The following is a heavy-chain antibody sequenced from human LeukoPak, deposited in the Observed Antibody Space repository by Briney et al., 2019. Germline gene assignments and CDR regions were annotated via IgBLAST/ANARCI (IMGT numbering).Heavy chain of an antibody. Sequence: ASVKVSCKVSVYTLTELSMHWVRQAPGKGLEWMGGFDPEDGETIYAQKFQGRVTMTEDTSTDTAYMELSSLRSEDTAVYYCATESRYCGGDCFPDYWGQGTLVTVSS. CDR2: FDPEDGET. CDR3: ATESRYCGGDCFPDY. D-gene: IGHD2-21*01. CDR1: VYTLTELS. J-gene: IGHJ4*02. V-gene: IGHV1-24*01.